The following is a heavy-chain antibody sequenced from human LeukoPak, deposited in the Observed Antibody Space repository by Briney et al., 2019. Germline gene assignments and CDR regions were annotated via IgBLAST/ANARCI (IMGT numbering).Heavy chain of an antibody. V-gene: IGHV4-34*01. CDR3: ARRLGGYCSSTSCYNYYGMDV. Sequence: KPSETLSLTCAVYGGSFSGYYWSWIRQPPGKGLEWIGEINHSGSTNYNPSLKSRVTISVDTSKNQFSLKLSSVTAADTAVYYCARRLGGYCSSTSCYNYYGMDVWGQGTTVTVSS. CDR1: GGSFSGYY. J-gene: IGHJ6*02. D-gene: IGHD2-2*02. CDR2: INHSGST.